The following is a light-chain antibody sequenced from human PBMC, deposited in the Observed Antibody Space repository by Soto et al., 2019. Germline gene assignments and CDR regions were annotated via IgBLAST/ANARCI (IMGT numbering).Light chain of an antibody. V-gene: IGKV3-11*01. CDR3: QQRSNWPPDT. CDR1: QSVSSY. Sequence: EIVLTQSPATLSLSPGERATLSCRASQSVSSYLAWYQQKPGQAPRLLIHDASNRATGIPARFSGSGSGTDFTLTISSLGPEDFAVYYCQQRSNWPPDTFGQGTKLEIK. J-gene: IGKJ2*01. CDR2: DAS.